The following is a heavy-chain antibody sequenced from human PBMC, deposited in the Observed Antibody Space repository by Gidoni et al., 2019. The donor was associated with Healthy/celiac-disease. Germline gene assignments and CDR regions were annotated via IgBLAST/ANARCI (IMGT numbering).Heavy chain of an antibody. CDR1: GFPFSSYA. Sequence: EVQLLESGGGLVQPGGSLRLSCAASGFPFSSYAMSWVRQAPGKGLEWGSAISGSGGSTYYADSVKGRFTISRDNSKNTLYLQMNSLRAEDTAVYYCAKGQTDYGEIGDWGQGTLVTVSS. CDR2: ISGSGGST. CDR3: AKGQTDYGEIGD. V-gene: IGHV3-23*01. D-gene: IGHD4-17*01. J-gene: IGHJ4*02.